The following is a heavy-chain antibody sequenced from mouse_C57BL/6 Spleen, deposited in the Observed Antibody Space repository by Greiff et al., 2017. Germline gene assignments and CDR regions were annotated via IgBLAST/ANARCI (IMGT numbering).Heavy chain of an antibody. V-gene: IGHV5-12*01. CDR3: ARHEGAMDY. CDR1: GFTFSDYY. CDR2: ISNGGGST. Sequence: EVQLAESGGGLVQPGGSLKLSCAASGFTFSDYYMYWVRQTPEKRLEWVAYISNGGGSTYYPDTVKGRFTISRDNAKNTLYLQMSRLKSEDTAMYYCARHEGAMDYWGQGTSVTVSS. J-gene: IGHJ4*01.